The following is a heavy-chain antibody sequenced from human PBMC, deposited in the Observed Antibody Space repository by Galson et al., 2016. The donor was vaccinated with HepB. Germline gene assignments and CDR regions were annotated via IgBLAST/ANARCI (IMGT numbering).Heavy chain of an antibody. D-gene: IGHD6-19*01. CDR2: IYHSGST. J-gene: IGHJ6*02. V-gene: IGHV4-59*01. CDR3: ARDDSVGWYGFHYGMDV. Sequence: SETLSLTCSVSGASLSYYYWSWIRQPPGKGLEWIGYIYHSGSTNYNPSLKSRVTMSVDTSKNQFSLKLSSVTAADTAVYYCARDDSVGWYGFHYGMDVWGQGTTVTVSS. CDR1: GASLSYYY.